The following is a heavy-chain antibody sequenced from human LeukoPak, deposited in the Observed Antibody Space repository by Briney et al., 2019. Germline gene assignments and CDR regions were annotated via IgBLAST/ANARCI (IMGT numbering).Heavy chain of an antibody. V-gene: IGHV3-53*05. CDR3: ARDGVDSSGWYGGYYYYYMDV. CDR2: IYSGGNT. Sequence: GGSLRLSCTVSGFTVSSNSWSWVRQAPGKGLEWVSFIYSGGNTHYSDSVTGRFTISRDNSKNTLYLQMNSLRAEDTAVYYCARDGVDSSGWYGGYYYYYMDVWGKGTTVTVSS. J-gene: IGHJ6*03. D-gene: IGHD6-19*01. CDR1: GFTVSSNS.